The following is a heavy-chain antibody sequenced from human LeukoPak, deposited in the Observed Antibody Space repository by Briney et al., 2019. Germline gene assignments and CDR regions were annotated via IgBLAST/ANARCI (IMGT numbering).Heavy chain of an antibody. CDR2: ISSNGGST. D-gene: IGHD6-6*01. CDR1: GFTFSSYA. V-gene: IGHV3-64*01. Sequence: PGGSLRLSCSASGFTFSSYAMYWVRQAPGKGLEYVSAISSNGGSTRYSNSVKGRFTISRDNSKNTLYLQMGSLRAEDLAVYYCARRVSGDAFDIWGQGTMVTVSS. CDR3: ARRVSGDAFDI. J-gene: IGHJ3*02.